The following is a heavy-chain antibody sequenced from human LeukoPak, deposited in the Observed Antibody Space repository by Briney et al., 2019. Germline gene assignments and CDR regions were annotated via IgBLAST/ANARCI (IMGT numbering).Heavy chain of an antibody. CDR2: ISGSGDST. Sequence: PGGSLRLSCAASGFTFSNYAMSWVRQAPGKGLEWVSAISGSGDSTYYADSVKGRFTISRDNSKNTLYLQMNSLRAEDTAVYYCAKGITIFGVVPHDYWGQGTLVTVSS. CDR1: GFTFSNYA. J-gene: IGHJ4*02. V-gene: IGHV3-23*01. CDR3: AKGITIFGVVPHDY. D-gene: IGHD3-3*01.